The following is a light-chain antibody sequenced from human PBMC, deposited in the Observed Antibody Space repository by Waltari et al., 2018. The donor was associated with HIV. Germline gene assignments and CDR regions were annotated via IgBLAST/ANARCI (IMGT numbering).Light chain of an antibody. CDR2: DNN. V-gene: IGLV1-51*01. J-gene: IGLJ2*01. CDR1: TSNIGDYF. Sequence: QSVLTQPPSVSAAPGQQDSISCSGSTSNIGDYFVFCCQPVPGRAPKLLIYDNNKRPSGIPDRFSGSKSGTSATLDITGLQTGDEADYYCGSWDGSLSGGVFGGGTKLTVL. CDR3: GSWDGSLSGGV.